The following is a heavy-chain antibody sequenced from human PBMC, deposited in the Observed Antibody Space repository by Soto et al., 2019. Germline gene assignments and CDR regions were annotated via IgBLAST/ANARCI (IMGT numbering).Heavy chain of an antibody. D-gene: IGHD3-9*01. V-gene: IGHV4-59*08. CDR2: IYYSGGT. CDR3: ARHHDILTGYFDY. Sequence: QVQLQESGPGLVKPSETLSLTCTVSGGSISSYYWSWIRQPPGKGLEWIGYIYYSGGTNYNPSLKSRVTISVDTSKNQFSLKLSSVTAADTAVYYCARHHDILTGYFDYWGQGTLVTVSS. CDR1: GGSISSYY. J-gene: IGHJ4*02.